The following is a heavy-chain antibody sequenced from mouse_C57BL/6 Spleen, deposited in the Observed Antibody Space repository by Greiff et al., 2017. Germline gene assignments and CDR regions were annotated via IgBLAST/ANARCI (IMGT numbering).Heavy chain of an antibody. V-gene: IGHV1-59*01. CDR3: ARRKGYGRGYFDV. J-gene: IGHJ1*03. CDR1: GYTFTSYW. Sequence: QVQLKQSGAELVRPGTSVKLSCKASGYTFTSYWMHWVKQRPGQGLEWIGVIDPSDSYTNYNQKFKGKATLTVDTSSSTAYMQLSSLTSEDSAVYYCARRKGYGRGYFDVWGTGTTVTVSS. CDR2: IDPSDSYT. D-gene: IGHD1-1*02.